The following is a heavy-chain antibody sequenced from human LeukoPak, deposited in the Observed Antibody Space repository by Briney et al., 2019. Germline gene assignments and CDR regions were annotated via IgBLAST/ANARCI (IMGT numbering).Heavy chain of an antibody. CDR2: VYYSGST. V-gene: IGHV4-39*07. CDR3: ARDQPIVVVVAASYYGMDV. CDR1: GGSISTNNYY. J-gene: IGHJ6*02. D-gene: IGHD2-15*01. Sequence: SETLSLTCTVSGGSISTNNYYWGWIRQPPGKGLEWIGSVYYSGSTYYNPFLKSRVIISVDTSKNQFSLKLSSVTAADTAVYYCARDQPIVVVVAASYYGMDVWGQGTTVTVSS.